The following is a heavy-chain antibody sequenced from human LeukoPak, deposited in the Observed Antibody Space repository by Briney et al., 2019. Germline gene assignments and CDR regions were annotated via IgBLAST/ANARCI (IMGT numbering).Heavy chain of an antibody. CDR2: IFNSGGTT. V-gene: IGHV3-11*01. Sequence: GGSLRLSCAASGFTFSKYYMSWVRQAPGKGLEWISYIFNSGGTTYYADSVQGGFTISRDKAKKSLYLQMNSLRAEDTAVYYCAGGYGSGSYSAWGQGIPVTVSS. CDR1: GFTFSKYY. J-gene: IGHJ5*02. CDR3: AGGYGSGSYSA. D-gene: IGHD3-10*01.